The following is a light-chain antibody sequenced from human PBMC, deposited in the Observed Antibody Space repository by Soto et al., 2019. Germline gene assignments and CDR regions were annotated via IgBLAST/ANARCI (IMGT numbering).Light chain of an antibody. V-gene: IGKV3D-15*01. CDR2: GAS. J-gene: IGKJ1*01. Sequence: EIVMTQSPATLSVSPGERATLSCRASQSVSSNLAWYQQKPGQAPRLIIYGASTRANGIPARFSGSGSGTEFTLTLSSLQSEDFAAYYCQQYNDWHPWTFGQGTKVDIK. CDR3: QQYNDWHPWT. CDR1: QSVSSN.